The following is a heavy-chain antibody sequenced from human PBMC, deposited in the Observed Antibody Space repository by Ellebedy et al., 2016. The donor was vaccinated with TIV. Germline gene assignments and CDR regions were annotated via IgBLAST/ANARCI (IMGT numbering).Heavy chain of an antibody. CDR3: ARDRGYNSGYYYYYYMDV. Sequence: GGSLRLSXAASGFTVSTNYMNWVRQAPGKGLEWVSVIYAGGSTYYADSVKGRFTISRDSSKNTLFLQMNSLRAEDTAVYYCARDRGYNSGYYYYYYMDVWGKGTTVTVSS. CDR2: IYAGGST. V-gene: IGHV3-53*01. D-gene: IGHD1-1*01. J-gene: IGHJ6*03. CDR1: GFTVSTNY.